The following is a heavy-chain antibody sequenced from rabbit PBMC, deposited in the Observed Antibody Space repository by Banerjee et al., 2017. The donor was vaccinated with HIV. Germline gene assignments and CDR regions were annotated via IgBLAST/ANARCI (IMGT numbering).Heavy chain of an antibody. Sequence: QQQLEESGGGLVKPGASLTLTCTASGFSFSSTYNVCWVRQAPGKGLEWIACINVVTGKAVYASWAKGRYTFSVTSSTTVTLEMTSLTAADTATYFCARDLPGVIGWNFGWWGPGTLVTVS. CDR3: ARDLPGVIGWNFGW. CDR1: GFSFSSTYN. J-gene: IGHJ4*01. CDR2: INVVTGKA. D-gene: IGHD1-1*01. V-gene: IGHV1S45*01.